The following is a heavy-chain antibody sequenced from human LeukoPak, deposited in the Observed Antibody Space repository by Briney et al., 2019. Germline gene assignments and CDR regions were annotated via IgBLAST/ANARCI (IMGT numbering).Heavy chain of an antibody. V-gene: IGHV4-34*01. CDR1: GGSFSGYY. CDR2: INHSGST. D-gene: IGHD6-13*01. J-gene: IGHJ4*02. CDR3: ARDWIAAAGTGFDY. Sequence: SETLSLTCAVYGGSFSGYYWSWIRQPPGKGLEWIGEINHSGSTNYNPSLKSRVTISADTSKNQFSLKLSSVTAADTAVYYCARDWIAAAGTGFDYWGQGTLVTVSS.